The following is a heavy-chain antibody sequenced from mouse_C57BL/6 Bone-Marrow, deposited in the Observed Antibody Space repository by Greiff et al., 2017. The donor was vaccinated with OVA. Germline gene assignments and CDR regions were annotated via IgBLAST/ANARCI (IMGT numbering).Heavy chain of an antibody. D-gene: IGHD2-3*01. J-gene: IGHJ3*01. V-gene: IGHV6-3*01. CDR3: TGGYDGSPWFAY. CDR2: IRLKSDNYAT. Sequence: VQLKESGGGLVQPGGSMKLSCVASGFTFSNYWMNWVRQSPEKGLEWVAQIRLKSDNYATHYAESVKGRFTISRDDSKSSVYLQMNNLRAEDTGIYYCTGGYDGSPWFAYWGQGTLVTVSA. CDR1: GFTFSNYW.